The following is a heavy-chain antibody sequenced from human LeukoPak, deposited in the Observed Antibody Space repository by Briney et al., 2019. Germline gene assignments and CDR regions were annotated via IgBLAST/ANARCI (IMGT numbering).Heavy chain of an antibody. CDR2: IKSKTDGGTT. J-gene: IGHJ4*02. D-gene: IGHD4-17*01. CDR1: GFTFSNAW. Sequence: PGGSLRLSCAASGFTFSNAWMSWVRQAPGKGLEWVGRIKSKTDGGTTDYAAPVKGRFTISRDDSKNTLYLQMNSLKTEDTAVYYCTTGVGYGDYYFDYWGQGTLVTVSS. CDR3: TTGVGYGDYYFDY. V-gene: IGHV3-15*01.